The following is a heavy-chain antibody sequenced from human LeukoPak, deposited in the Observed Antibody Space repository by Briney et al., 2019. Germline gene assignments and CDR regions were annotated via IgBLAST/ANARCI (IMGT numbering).Heavy chain of an antibody. CDR1: GYSISSGYY. CDR2: INHSGST. Sequence: SETLSLTCGVSGYSISSGYYWGWIRQPPGKGLEWVGEINHSGSTNYNPSLKSRVTISVDTSKNQFSLKLSSVTAADTAVYYCASGYYYDSSGYDYWGQGTLVTVSS. V-gene: IGHV4-38-2*01. J-gene: IGHJ4*02. D-gene: IGHD3-22*01. CDR3: ASGYYYDSSGYDY.